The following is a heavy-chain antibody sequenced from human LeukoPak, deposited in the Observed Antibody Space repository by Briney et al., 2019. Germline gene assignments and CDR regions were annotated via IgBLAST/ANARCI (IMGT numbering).Heavy chain of an antibody. CDR1: GGSISSSSYY. CDR2: INHSGST. CDR3: ARGSYYYDSSGYYY. Sequence: PSETLSLTCTVSGGSISSSSYYWGWIRQPPGKGLEWIGEINHSGSTNYNPSLKSRVTISVDTSKNQFSLKLSSVTAADTAVYYCARGSYYYDSSGYYYWGQGTLVTVSS. V-gene: IGHV4-39*07. D-gene: IGHD3-22*01. J-gene: IGHJ4*02.